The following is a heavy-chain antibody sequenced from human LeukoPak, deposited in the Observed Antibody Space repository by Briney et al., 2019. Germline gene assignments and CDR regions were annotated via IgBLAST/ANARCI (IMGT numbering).Heavy chain of an antibody. D-gene: IGHD3-3*01. Sequence: PGGSLRLSCAASGFTFSNAWMSWVRQAPGKGLEWVGRIKSKTDGGTTDYVAPVKGRFTISRDDSKNTLYLQMNSLKTEDTAVYYCTTESTIFGVVISPADYWGQGTLVTVSS. V-gene: IGHV3-15*01. CDR3: TTESTIFGVVISPADY. CDR2: IKSKTDGGTT. CDR1: GFTFSNAW. J-gene: IGHJ4*02.